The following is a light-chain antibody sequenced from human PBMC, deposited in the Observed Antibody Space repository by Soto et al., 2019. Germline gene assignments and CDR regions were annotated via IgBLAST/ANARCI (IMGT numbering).Light chain of an antibody. V-gene: IGLV2-14*01. CDR3: SSYTTNSTPYV. J-gene: IGLJ1*01. CDR1: SSDVGGYNY. CDR2: DVS. Sequence: QSVLTQPASVSGSPGQSITISCTGISSDVGGYNYVSWYQQHPGKAPKLMIYDVSNRPSGVSNRFSGSKTGDTASLTISGLQAEDEADYYCSSYTTNSTPYVFGTGTKVTVL.